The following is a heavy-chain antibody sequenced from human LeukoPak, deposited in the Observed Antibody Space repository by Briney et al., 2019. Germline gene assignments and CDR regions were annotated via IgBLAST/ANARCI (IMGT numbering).Heavy chain of an antibody. V-gene: IGHV3-48*04. CDR1: GVTFSSYG. J-gene: IGHJ6*03. CDR2: ISSSGSTI. CDR3: ARDSIVRGNIGNDMDV. Sequence: GGSLRLSCAASGVTFSSYGMHWVRQAPGKGLEWLSYISSSGSTIYYADSVKGRFTVSRDNAKNSLYLQMNSLRAEDTAVYYCARDSIVRGNIGNDMDVWGEGTTVTVSS. D-gene: IGHD2-8*01.